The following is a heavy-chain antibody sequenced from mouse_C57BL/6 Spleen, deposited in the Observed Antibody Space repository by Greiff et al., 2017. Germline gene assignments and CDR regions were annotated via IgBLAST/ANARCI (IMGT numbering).Heavy chain of an antibody. J-gene: IGHJ1*03. CDR2: IRSKSNNYAT. CDR1: GFSFNTYA. Sequence: EVKLVESGGGLVQPKGSLKLSCAASGFSFNTYAMNWVRQAPGKGLEWVARIRSKSNNYATYYADSVKDRFTISRDDSESMLYLQMNNLKTEDTAMYYCVRGSSPWYFDVWGTGTTVTVSS. CDR3: VRGSSPWYFDV. V-gene: IGHV10-1*01. D-gene: IGHD1-1*01.